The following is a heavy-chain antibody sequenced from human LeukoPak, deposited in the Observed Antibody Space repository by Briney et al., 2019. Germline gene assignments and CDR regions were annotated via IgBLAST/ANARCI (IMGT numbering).Heavy chain of an antibody. Sequence: SQTLSLTCAISGDSVSSNSAAWSWIRQSPSRGLEWLGRTFFRSRWYNGYAASVRNRISINSDTSKNQFSLQLSSVTPEDTAVYYCARGYSSGVGAFDIWGQGTMVTVSS. CDR3: ARGYSSGVGAFDI. CDR2: TFFRSRWYN. J-gene: IGHJ3*02. D-gene: IGHD6-19*01. V-gene: IGHV6-1*01. CDR1: GDSVSSNSAA.